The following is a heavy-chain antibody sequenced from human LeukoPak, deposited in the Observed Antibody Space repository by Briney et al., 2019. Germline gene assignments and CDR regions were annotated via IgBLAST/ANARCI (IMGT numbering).Heavy chain of an antibody. CDR2: ITSSGSYI. Sequence: PGGSLRLSCAASGFTFSNYSMNWVRQAPGKGLEWVSSITSSGSYIYYADSVKGRFTISRDNARNSLYLQMNSLRAEDTAVYYCAKDGPPGYYDSSGYLNDWGQGTLVTVSS. J-gene: IGHJ4*02. V-gene: IGHV3-21*01. CDR3: AKDGPPGYYDSSGYLND. CDR1: GFTFSNYS. D-gene: IGHD3-22*01.